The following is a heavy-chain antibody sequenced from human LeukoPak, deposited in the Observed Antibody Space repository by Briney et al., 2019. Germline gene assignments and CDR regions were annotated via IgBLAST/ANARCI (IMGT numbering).Heavy chain of an antibody. CDR1: GGTFSGYA. Sequence: ASVKVSCKASGGTFSGYAISWVRQAPGQGLEWMGGIIPIFGTANYAQKFQGRVTITTDESTSTAYMELSSLRSEDTAVYYCARVDLNSSSRGYYYYYMDVWGKGTTVTVSS. CDR3: ARVDLNSSSRGYYYYYMDV. CDR2: IIPIFGTA. J-gene: IGHJ6*03. V-gene: IGHV1-69*05. D-gene: IGHD6-6*01.